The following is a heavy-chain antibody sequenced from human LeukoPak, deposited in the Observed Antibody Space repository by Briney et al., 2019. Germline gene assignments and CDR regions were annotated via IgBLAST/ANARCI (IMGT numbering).Heavy chain of an antibody. D-gene: IGHD3-10*01. Sequence: GGSLRLSCAASGFTFSSYAMGWVRQAPGKGLEWVSAISGSGGSTYYADSVKGRFTISRDNSKNTLYLQMNSLRPEYTAVYFCARDGAGTYLPDYWGQGILVTVSS. CDR3: ARDGAGTYLPDY. J-gene: IGHJ4*02. CDR1: GFTFSSYA. CDR2: ISGSGGST. V-gene: IGHV3-23*01.